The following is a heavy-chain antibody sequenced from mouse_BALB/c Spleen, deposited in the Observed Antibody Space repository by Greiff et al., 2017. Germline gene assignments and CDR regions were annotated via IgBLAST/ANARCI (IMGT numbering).Heavy chain of an antibody. CDR1: GFTFSSYG. D-gene: IGHD1-1*02. CDR2: INSNGGST. CDR3: ARGGWNHGKYYYAMDY. V-gene: IGHV5-6-3*01. J-gene: IGHJ4*01. Sequence: EVKLMESGGGLVQPGGSLKLSCAASGFTFSSYGMSWVRQTPDKRLELVATINSNGGSTYYPDSVKGRFTISRDNAKNTLYLQMSSLKSEDTAMYYCARGGWNHGKYYYAMDYWGQGTSVTVSS.